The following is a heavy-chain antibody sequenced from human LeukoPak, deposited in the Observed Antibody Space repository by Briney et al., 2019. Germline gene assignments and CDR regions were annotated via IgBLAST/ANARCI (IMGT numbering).Heavy chain of an antibody. Sequence: GGSLRLSCAASGFTVSSNYMSWVRQAPGKGLEWVSVIYSGGSTYYADSVKGRFTISRDNSKNTLYLQMNGLRAEDTAVYYCARESWEPLEYYYGMDVWGQGTTVTVSS. CDR3: ARESWEPLEYYYGMDV. V-gene: IGHV3-66*02. CDR1: GFTVSSNY. J-gene: IGHJ6*02. D-gene: IGHD1-26*01. CDR2: IYSGGST.